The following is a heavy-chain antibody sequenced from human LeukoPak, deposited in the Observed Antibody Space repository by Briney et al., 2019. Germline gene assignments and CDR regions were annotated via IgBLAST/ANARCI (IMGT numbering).Heavy chain of an antibody. J-gene: IGHJ4*02. CDR2: IIPISGTA. D-gene: IGHD3-10*01. CDR1: GGTFSSYA. CDR3: ARDQPMVRGVHPLDY. V-gene: IGHV1-69*01. Sequence: GSSVKVSCKASGGTFSSYAISWVRQAPGQGLEWMGGIIPISGTANYAQKFQGRVTITADESTSTAYMELSSLRSEVTAVYYCARDQPMVRGVHPLDYWGQGTLVTVSS.